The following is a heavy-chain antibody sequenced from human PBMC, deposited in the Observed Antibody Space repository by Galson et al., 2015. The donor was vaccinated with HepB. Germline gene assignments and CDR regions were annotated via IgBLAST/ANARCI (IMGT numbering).Heavy chain of an antibody. CDR1: GFTFSNAW. CDR2: IKSKIDGGTT. D-gene: IGHD3-3*01. J-gene: IGHJ4*02. V-gene: IGHV3-15*01. Sequence: SLRLSCAASGFTFSNAWMSWVRQAPGKGLEWVGRIKSKIDGGTTDYAAPVKGRFTISRDDSKNTLYLQMNSLKTEDTAVYYCTSSYYDFWSGYYIHWGQGTLVTVSS. CDR3: TSSYYDFWSGYYIH.